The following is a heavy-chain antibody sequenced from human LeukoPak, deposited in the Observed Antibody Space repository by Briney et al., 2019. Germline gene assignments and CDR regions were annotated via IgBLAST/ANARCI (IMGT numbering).Heavy chain of an antibody. V-gene: IGHV3-33*01. CDR2: IWYHGNAE. Sequence: GKYLSLSCAASGFTFRWFGLHSVCQPPGQGLDWVDGIWYHGNAELYADSLKGRFTISRDNSKNTLYLQMNSLRAEDTALYYCARDADISNRYSYFDYWGQGALVTVSS. D-gene: IGHD3-16*02. CDR3: ARDADISNRYSYFDY. J-gene: IGHJ4*02. CDR1: GFTFRWFG.